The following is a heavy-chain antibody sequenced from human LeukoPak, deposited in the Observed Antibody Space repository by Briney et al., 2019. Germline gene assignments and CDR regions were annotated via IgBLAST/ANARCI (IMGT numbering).Heavy chain of an antibody. CDR2: FSNGAT. CDR1: GASISSRNY. V-gene: IGHV4-38-2*02. D-gene: IGHD4-11*01. Sequence: SETLSLTCAVSGASISSRNYWGWIRQPPGKGLEWIGTFSNGATYYTPSLKSRVTISIDTSRNEFSLKLSSVTAADTAVYYCARDSNSRRFGYWGPGTLVAVSS. CDR3: ARDSNSRRFGY. J-gene: IGHJ4*02.